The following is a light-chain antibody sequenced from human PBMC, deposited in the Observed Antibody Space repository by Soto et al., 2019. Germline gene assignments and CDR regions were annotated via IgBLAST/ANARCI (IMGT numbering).Light chain of an antibody. CDR3: QQYGSSGT. CDR1: QSVRSN. CDR2: GAS. J-gene: IGKJ1*01. Sequence: EIVMTQSPATLSVSPGERATLSCRASQSVRSNLAWYQQKPGQAPRLLIYGASTRATDIPARFSGSGSGTDFTLTISSLEPEDFAVYYCQQYGSSGTFGQGTKVDI. V-gene: IGKV3-15*01.